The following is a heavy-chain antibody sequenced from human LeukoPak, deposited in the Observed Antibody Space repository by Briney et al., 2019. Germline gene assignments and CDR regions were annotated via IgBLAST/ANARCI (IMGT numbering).Heavy chain of an antibody. CDR3: ARHDRANGDY. V-gene: IGHV4-39*01. Sequence: SETLSLTCTVSGGSISSSSYYWGWIRQPPGRGLEWIGSIYYSGSTYYNPSLKSRVTISVDTSKNQFSLKLSSVTAADTAVYYCARHDRANGDYWGQGTLVTVSS. CDR1: GGSISSSSYY. J-gene: IGHJ4*02. D-gene: IGHD4/OR15-4a*01. CDR2: IYYSGST.